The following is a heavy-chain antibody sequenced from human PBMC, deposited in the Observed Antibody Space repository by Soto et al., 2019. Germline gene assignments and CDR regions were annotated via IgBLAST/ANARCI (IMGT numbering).Heavy chain of an antibody. CDR2: INPSSRST. CDR3: ARSPYSSGSFYPSDY. Sequence: ASVKVSCKASGYTFTHYYIHWMRQAPGQGLEWMGVINPSSRSTSYAQRFQGRVTMTGDTSTTTVYMELSSLRSEDTAVFYCARSPYSSGSFYPSDYWGQGTLVTGSS. V-gene: IGHV1-46*01. CDR1: GYTFTHYY. D-gene: IGHD3-22*01. J-gene: IGHJ4*02.